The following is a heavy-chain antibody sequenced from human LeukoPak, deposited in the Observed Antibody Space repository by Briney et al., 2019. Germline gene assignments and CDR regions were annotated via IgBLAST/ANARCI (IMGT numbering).Heavy chain of an antibody. CDR3: ARAGYYYDSSGYPDY. Sequence: GASVKASCKASGYTFTGYYMHWVRQAPGQGLEWMGWINPNSGGTNYAQKFQGWVTMTRDTSISTAYMELSRLRSDDTAVYYCARAGYYYDSSGYPDYWGQGTLVTVSS. CDR1: GYTFTGYY. J-gene: IGHJ4*02. CDR2: INPNSGGT. V-gene: IGHV1-2*04. D-gene: IGHD3-22*01.